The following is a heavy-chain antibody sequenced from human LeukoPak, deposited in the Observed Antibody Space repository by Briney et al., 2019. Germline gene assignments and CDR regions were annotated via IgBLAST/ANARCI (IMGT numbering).Heavy chain of an antibody. J-gene: IGHJ6*02. CDR3: ARASYYYYGMDV. Sequence: GPLRLSCAASGFTFDDYGMSWVRQAPGKGLEWVSGINWNGGSTGYADSVKGRFTISRDNAKNSLYLQMNSLRAEDTALYHCARASYYYYGMDVWGQGTTVTVSS. V-gene: IGHV3-20*01. CDR2: INWNGGST. CDR1: GFTFDDYG.